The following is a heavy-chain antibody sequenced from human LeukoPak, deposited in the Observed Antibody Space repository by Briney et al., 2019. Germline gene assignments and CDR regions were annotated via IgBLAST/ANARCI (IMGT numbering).Heavy chain of an antibody. J-gene: IGHJ4*02. D-gene: IGHD6-13*01. CDR3: AKERGSSWYSIDY. CDR2: ISGSGGST. Sequence: GGSLRLSCAASGFTFSSYWMHWVRQAPGKGLEWVSAISGSGGSTYYADSVKGRFTISRDNSKNTLYLQMNSLRAEDTAVYYCAKERGSSWYSIDYWGQGTLVTVSS. CDR1: GFTFSSYW. V-gene: IGHV3-23*01.